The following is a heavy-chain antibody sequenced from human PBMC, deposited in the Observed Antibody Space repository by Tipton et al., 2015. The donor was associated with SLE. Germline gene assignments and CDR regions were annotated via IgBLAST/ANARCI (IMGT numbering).Heavy chain of an antibody. CDR2: TYYSGST. J-gene: IGHJ4*02. D-gene: IGHD4-23*01. CDR3: ARAPFGGTDY. V-gene: IGHV4-59*08. CDR1: GGSISSHY. Sequence: TLSLTCTVSGGSISSHYWSWIRQPPGKGLEWIGYTYYSGSTNYNPSLKSRVTISVDTSKNQFSLKLSSVTAADTAVYYCARAPFGGTDYWGQGTLVTVSS.